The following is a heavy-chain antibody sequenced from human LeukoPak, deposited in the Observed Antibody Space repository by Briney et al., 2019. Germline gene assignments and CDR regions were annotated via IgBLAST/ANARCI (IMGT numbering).Heavy chain of an antibody. D-gene: IGHD5-18*01. V-gene: IGHV3-7*03. CDR1: GFTFSSYW. Sequence: GGSLRLSWAAPGFTFSSYWRSWFAQAPGKGRGGVANIKQDGSEKYYVDSVKGRFTISRDNAKNSLYLQMNSLRAEDTAVYYCARDKSYGFADYWGQGTLVTVSS. CDR3: ARDKSYGFADY. J-gene: IGHJ4*02. CDR2: IKQDGSEK.